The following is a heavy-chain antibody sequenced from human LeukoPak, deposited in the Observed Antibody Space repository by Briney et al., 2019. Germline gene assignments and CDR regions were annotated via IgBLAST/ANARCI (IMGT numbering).Heavy chain of an antibody. CDR3: AKELGSSWYSYFDY. CDR2: VNQGGTEK. CDR1: GFTFSSQW. V-gene: IGHV3-7*01. J-gene: IGHJ4*02. D-gene: IGHD6-13*01. Sequence: PGGSLRLSCAASGFTFSSQWMSWVRQAPGKGLEWVANVNQGGTEKYYVDSVKGRFTISRDNAENSLYLQMNSLRAEDTAVYYCAKELGSSWYSYFDYWGQGTLVTVSS.